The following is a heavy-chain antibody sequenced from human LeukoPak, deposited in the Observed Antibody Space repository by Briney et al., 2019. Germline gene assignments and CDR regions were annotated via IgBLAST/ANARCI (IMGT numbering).Heavy chain of an antibody. D-gene: IGHD5/OR15-5a*01. CDR1: GFTFSRFA. V-gene: IGHV3-73*01. CDR2: IRSKANSYAT. CDR3: TRYSVGFDY. Sequence: GGSLRLSCAASGFTFSRFAMHWVRQASGKGLEWVGRIRSKANSYATVYAALVKGRFTISRDDSKNTAYLQMNSLKTEDTAVYYCTRYSVGFDYWGQGTLVTVSS. J-gene: IGHJ4*02.